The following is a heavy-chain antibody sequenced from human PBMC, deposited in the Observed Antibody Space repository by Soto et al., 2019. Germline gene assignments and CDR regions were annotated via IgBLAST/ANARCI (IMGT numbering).Heavy chain of an antibody. V-gene: IGHV1-3*01. CDR2: INAGNGNT. CDR3: ARVTGDSGYEESFDY. CDR1: GYTFTSYA. Sequence: ASVKVSCKASGYTFTSYAMHWVRQAPGQRLEWIGWINAGNGNTKYSQKFQGRVTITRDTSASTAYMELSSLRSEDTAVYYCARVTGDSGYEESFDYGGQETLV. D-gene: IGHD5-12*01. J-gene: IGHJ4*02.